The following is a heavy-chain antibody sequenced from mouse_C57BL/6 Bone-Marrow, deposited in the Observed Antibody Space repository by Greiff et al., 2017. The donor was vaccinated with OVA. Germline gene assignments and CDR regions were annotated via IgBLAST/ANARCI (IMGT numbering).Heavy chain of an antibody. CDR2: IYWDDDK. V-gene: IGHV8-12*01. J-gene: IGHJ3*01. CDR1: GFSLSTSGMG. Sequence: QVTLKESGPGILQSSQTLSLTCSFSGFSLSTSGMGVSWIRQPSGKGLEWLAHIYWDDDKRSNPSLKSRLTISKDTSRNQVFLKITSVDTADTATYYCARRGKGTWFAYWGQGTLVTVSA. CDR3: ARRGKGTWFAY.